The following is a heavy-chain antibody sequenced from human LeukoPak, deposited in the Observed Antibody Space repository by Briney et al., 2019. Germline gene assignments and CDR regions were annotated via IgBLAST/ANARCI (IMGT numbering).Heavy chain of an antibody. CDR2: INPNSGGT. D-gene: IGHD3-10*01. CDR1: GYTFTGYY. Sequence: ASVRVSCKAYGYTFTGYYMHWVRQAPGQGLEWMGWINPNSGGTNYAQKFQGWVTMTRDTSISTAYMELSRLRSDDTAVYYCARGLGLWFGEFQPYWFDSWGQGTLVAVSS. J-gene: IGHJ5*01. CDR3: ARGLGLWFGEFQPYWFDS. V-gene: IGHV1-2*04.